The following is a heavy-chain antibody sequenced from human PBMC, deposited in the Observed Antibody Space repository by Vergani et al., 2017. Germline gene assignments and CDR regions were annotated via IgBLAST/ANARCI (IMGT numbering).Heavy chain of an antibody. J-gene: IGHJ4*02. CDR1: GFTFSSYG. CDR2: IWYDGSNK. D-gene: IGHD6-13*01. CDR3: ARGSPYSSSWFFDY. Sequence: QVQLVESGGGVVQPGRSLRLSCAASGFTFSSYGMHWVRQAPGKGLEWVAVIWYDGSNKYYADSVKGRFTISRDNSKNTLYLQMNRLRAEDTAVYYCARGSPYSSSWFFDYWGQGTLVTVSS. V-gene: IGHV3-33*01.